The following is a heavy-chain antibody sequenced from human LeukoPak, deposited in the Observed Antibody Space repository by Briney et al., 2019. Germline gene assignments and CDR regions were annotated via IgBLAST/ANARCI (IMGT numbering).Heavy chain of an antibody. V-gene: IGHV3-30*02. J-gene: IGHJ4*02. CDR1: GFTFSSYG. D-gene: IGHD4-17*01. CDR3: AKDLDHDYDDYGLDY. Sequence: GRSLRLSCAASGFTFSSYGMHWVRQAPGKGLEWVAFIRYDGSNKYYADSVKGRFTISRDNSKNTLYLQMNSLRAEDTALYYCAKDLDHDYDDYGLDYWGQGTLVTVSS. CDR2: IRYDGSNK.